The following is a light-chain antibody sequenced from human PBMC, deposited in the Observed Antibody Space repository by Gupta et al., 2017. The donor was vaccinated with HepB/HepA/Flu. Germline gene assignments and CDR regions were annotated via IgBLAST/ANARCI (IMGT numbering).Light chain of an antibody. CDR1: QSISRNY. V-gene: IGKV3-20*01. Sequence: EIELTQAPGSLSVSPGEGATLSCRPSQSISRNYLAWYQQRPGQAPRLLSDGASLRATGIPDSFSGTGSGTAFSLSISGLEPEDFAVYYCQQYGNSLTFGGGTKVEIK. CDR3: QQYGNSLT. J-gene: IGKJ4*01. CDR2: GAS.